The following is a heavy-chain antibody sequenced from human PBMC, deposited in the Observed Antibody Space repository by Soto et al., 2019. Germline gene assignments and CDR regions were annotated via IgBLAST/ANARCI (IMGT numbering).Heavy chain of an antibody. CDR3: ASLILGYYYMDV. J-gene: IGHJ6*03. D-gene: IGHD2-21*01. CDR1: GYTLTELS. CDR2: FNPEDGET. V-gene: IGHV1-24*01. Sequence: ASVKVSCKVSGYTLTELSMEWVRQTPGKGLEWMGSFNPEDGETVYAQKFQGRVTMTEDTSTGTAYMELRSLTSDDTAVYYCASLILGYYYMDVWGKGTTVTVSS.